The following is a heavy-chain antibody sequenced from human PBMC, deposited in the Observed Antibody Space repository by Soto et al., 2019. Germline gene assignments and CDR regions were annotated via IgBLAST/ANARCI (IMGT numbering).Heavy chain of an antibody. D-gene: IGHD5-18*01. CDR2: IIPIFGTA. CDR3: ARDDVDTAMPYGMDV. V-gene: IGHV1-69*12. CDR1: GGTFSSYA. J-gene: IGHJ6*02. Sequence: QVQLVQSGAEVKKPGSSVKVSCKASGGTFSSYAISWVRQAPGQGLEWMGGIIPIFGTANYAQKFQGRVTITAYESTSTAYMELSSLRSADTAVYYCARDDVDTAMPYGMDVWGQETTVTVSS.